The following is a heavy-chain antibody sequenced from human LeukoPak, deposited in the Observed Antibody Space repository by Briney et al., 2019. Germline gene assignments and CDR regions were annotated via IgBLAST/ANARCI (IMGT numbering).Heavy chain of an antibody. V-gene: IGHV3-48*04. Sequence: GGSLRLSCAASGFTFSNAWMTWVRQAPGKGLEWVSYISSSGSTIYYADSVKGRFTISRDNAKNSLYLQMNSLRAEDTAVYYCAELGITMIGGVWGKGTTVTISS. CDR3: AELGITMIGGV. CDR1: GFTFSNAW. J-gene: IGHJ6*04. CDR2: ISSSGSTI. D-gene: IGHD3-10*02.